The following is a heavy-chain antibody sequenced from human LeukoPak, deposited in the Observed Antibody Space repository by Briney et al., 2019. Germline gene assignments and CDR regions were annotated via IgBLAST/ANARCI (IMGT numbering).Heavy chain of an antibody. CDR3: AREVGRFLEYSKGPMGV. V-gene: IGHV1-69*13. J-gene: IGHJ6*02. D-gene: IGHD3-3*01. CDR1: GGTFSSYA. Sequence: SVKVSCKASGGTFSSYAISWVRQAPGQGLEWMGGIIPIFGTANYAQKFQGRVTITADESTSTAYMELSSLRSEDTAVYYCAREVGRFLEYSKGPMGVWGQGTTVTVSS. CDR2: IIPIFGTA.